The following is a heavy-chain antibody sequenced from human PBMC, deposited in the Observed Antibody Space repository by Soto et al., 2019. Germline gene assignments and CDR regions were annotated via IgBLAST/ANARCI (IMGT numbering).Heavy chain of an antibody. D-gene: IGHD4-17*01. V-gene: IGHV1-18*01. CDR1: GYTFTNYG. Sequence: QVQLVQSGAEVKQPGASVKVSCKASGYTFTNYGFTWVRQAPGQGLEWLGWISTYNGNTKYAQKVQGRLTMTTDTSTSTANMELTSLRSDDTALYYCERTTVTASYYYMDVWGKGSTVTVSS. CDR3: ERTTVTASYYYMDV. J-gene: IGHJ6*03. CDR2: ISTYNGNT.